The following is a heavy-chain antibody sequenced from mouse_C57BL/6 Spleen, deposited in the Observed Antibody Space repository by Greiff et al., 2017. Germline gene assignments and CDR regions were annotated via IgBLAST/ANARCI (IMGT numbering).Heavy chain of an antibody. CDR1: GYTFTGYW. J-gene: IGHJ4*01. V-gene: IGHV1-9*01. D-gene: IGHD4-1*01. CDR2: ILPGSGST. Sequence: QVQLKESGAELMKPGASVKLSCKASGYTFTGYWIEWVKQRPGHGLEWIGEILPGSGSTNYNEKFKGKAKFTEDKSSNTAYMQLSSLTTEDSAIYYCASFSINCHVGNAMDYWGQGTSVTVSS. CDR3: ASFSINCHVGNAMDY.